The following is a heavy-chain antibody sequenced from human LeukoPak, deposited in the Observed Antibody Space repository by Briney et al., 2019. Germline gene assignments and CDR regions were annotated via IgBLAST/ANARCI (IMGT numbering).Heavy chain of an antibody. V-gene: IGHV4-59*01. CDR1: GVSISSYY. CDR3: ARGLGVVGSTRD. Sequence: SETLSLTCTVSGVSISSYYWSWIRQPPGKGLEWIGYIYYSGSTNYNPSLKSRVTISVDTSKNQFSLRLSSVTAADTAVYYCARGLGVVGSTRDWGQGTLVTVSS. CDR2: IYYSGST. D-gene: IGHD1-26*01. J-gene: IGHJ4*02.